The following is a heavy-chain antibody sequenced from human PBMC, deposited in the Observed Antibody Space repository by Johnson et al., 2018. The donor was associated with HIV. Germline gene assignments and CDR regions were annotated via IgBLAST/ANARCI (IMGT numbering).Heavy chain of an antibody. CDR1: GFTFDDYD. Sequence: EVQLVESGGGVVRPGGSLRLSCAASGFTFDDYDMSWVRQAPGKGLEWVSLISWDGGSTYYADSVKGRFTISRDNAKNSLYLQMNSLRAEDTAVYYCARDQTIQLWSDAFDIWGQGTMVTVSS. D-gene: IGHD5-18*01. CDR2: ISWDGGST. CDR3: ARDQTIQLWSDAFDI. J-gene: IGHJ3*02. V-gene: IGHV3-20*04.